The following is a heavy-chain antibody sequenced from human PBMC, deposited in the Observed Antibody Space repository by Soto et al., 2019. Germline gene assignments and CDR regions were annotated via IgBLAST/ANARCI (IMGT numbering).Heavy chain of an antibody. CDR2: IYHSGST. D-gene: IGHD3-3*01. Sequence: SETLSLTCAVSGGSISSSNWWSWVRQPPGKGLEWIGEIYHSGSTNYNPSLKSRVTISVDKSKNQFSLKLSSVTAADTAVYYCARGSVTIFGVVRNWFDPWGQGTLVTVSS. J-gene: IGHJ5*02. CDR3: ARGSVTIFGVVRNWFDP. CDR1: GGSISSSNW. V-gene: IGHV4-4*02.